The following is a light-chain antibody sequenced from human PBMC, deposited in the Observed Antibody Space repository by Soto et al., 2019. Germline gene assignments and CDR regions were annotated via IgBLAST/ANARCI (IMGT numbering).Light chain of an antibody. CDR3: MQALQTPFT. CDR2: LGS. CDR1: QSLLHSNGCNY. Sequence: DIVMTQSPLSLPVTPGEPASISCRSSQSLLHSNGCNYLDWYLQKPGQSPQLLIYLGSNRASGVPDRFSGSGSGTDFTLKISRVEAEDVGVYYCMQALQTPFTFGHGTRLEIK. V-gene: IGKV2-28*01. J-gene: IGKJ5*01.